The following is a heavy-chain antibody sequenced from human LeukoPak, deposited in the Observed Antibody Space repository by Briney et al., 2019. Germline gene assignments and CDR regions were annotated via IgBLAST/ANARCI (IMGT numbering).Heavy chain of an antibody. CDR3: PRGFGSGVGY. D-gene: IGHD2-15*01. CDR2: INHSGST. CDR1: GGSFGGYY. Sequence: SETLSLTCAVYGGSFGGYYWSWIRQPPGKGLEWIGEINHSGSTNYNPSLKSRVTISVDTSKNQFSLKLSSVTAADTAVYYCPRGFGSGVGYWGQGTLVSVFS. J-gene: IGHJ4*02. V-gene: IGHV4-34*01.